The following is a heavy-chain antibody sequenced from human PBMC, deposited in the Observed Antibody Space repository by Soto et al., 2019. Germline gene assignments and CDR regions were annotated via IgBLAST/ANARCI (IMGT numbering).Heavy chain of an antibody. CDR3: ATNAY. V-gene: IGHV3-7*01. CDR2: IKKDGSEK. Sequence: GSLRLSCAASGFSFSNAWMSWVRQAPGKGPEWVAKIKKDGSEKYYVDSVKGRFTISRDNAKNSLYLQMNSLRADDTAVYYCATNAYWGQGSLVTVSS. CDR1: GFSFSNAW. J-gene: IGHJ4*02.